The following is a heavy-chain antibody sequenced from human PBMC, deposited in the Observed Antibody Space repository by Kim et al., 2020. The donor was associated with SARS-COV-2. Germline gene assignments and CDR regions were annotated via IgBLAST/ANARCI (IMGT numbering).Heavy chain of an antibody. V-gene: IGHV3-15*01. J-gene: IGHJ5*02. CDR3: TTDGYGDLNNWFDP. Sequence: GGSLRLSCAASGFTFSNAWMSWVRQAPGKGLEWVGRIKSKTDGGTTDYAAPVKGRFTISRDDSKNTLYLQMNSLKTEDTAVYYCTTDGYGDLNNWFDPWGQGTLVTVSS. CDR1: GFTFSNAW. CDR2: IKSKTDGGTT. D-gene: IGHD4-17*01.